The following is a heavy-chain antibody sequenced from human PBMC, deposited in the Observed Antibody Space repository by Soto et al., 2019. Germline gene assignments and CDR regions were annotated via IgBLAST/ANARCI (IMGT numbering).Heavy chain of an antibody. CDR2: IIPIFGTA. CDR3: ARRGYCISTSCYGRDYYYGMDV. J-gene: IGHJ6*02. Sequence: EASVKVSCKASGGTFSSYAISWVRQAPGQGLEWMGGIIPIFGTANYAQKFQGRVTITADESTSTAYMELSSLRSEDTAVYYCARRGYCISTSCYGRDYYYGMDVWGQGTTVTVSS. CDR1: GGTFSSYA. V-gene: IGHV1-69*13. D-gene: IGHD2-2*01.